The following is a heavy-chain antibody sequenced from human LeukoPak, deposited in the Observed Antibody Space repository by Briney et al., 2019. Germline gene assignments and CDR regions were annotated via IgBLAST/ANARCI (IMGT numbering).Heavy chain of an antibody. CDR3: AIQATPAEVYGMDV. V-gene: IGHV4-61*02. CDR1: GGSISSGSYY. J-gene: IGHJ6*02. Sequence: SQTLSLTCTVSGGSISSGSYYWSWIRQPAGKGLEWIGRIYTSGSTNYNPSLKSRVTISVDTSKNQSSLKLSSVTAADTAVYYCAIQATPAEVYGMDVWGQGTTVTVSS. CDR2: IYTSGST.